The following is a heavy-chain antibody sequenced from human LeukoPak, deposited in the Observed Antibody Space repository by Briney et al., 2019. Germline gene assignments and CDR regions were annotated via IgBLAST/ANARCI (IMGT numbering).Heavy chain of an antibody. D-gene: IGHD3-3*01. Sequence: GGSLRLSCAASGFTFSSYAMSWLRQAPGKGLEWVSAISGSGGSTYYADSVKGRFTISRDNSKNTLYLQMNSLRAEDTAVYYCAKDRTIFGVVHDDTRDAFDIWGQGTMVTVSS. J-gene: IGHJ3*02. CDR2: ISGSGGST. CDR3: AKDRTIFGVVHDDTRDAFDI. V-gene: IGHV3-23*01. CDR1: GFTFSSYA.